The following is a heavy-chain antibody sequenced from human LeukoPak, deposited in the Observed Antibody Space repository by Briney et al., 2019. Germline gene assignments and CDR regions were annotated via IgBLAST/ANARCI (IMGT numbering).Heavy chain of an antibody. CDR1: GFTFSSYA. V-gene: IGHV3-30-3*01. D-gene: IGHD6-19*01. Sequence: PGGSLRLSCAASGFTFSSYAMHWVRQAPGKGLEWVAVISYDGSNKYYADSVKGRFTISRDNSKNTLYLQMNSLRAEDTAVYYCARSPDSSGWYGGHAFDIWGQGTMVTVSS. CDR3: ARSPDSSGWYGGHAFDI. J-gene: IGHJ3*02. CDR2: ISYDGSNK.